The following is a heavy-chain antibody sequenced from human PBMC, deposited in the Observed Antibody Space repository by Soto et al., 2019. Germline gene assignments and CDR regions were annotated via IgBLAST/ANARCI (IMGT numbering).Heavy chain of an antibody. CDR2: IKSKTDGGTT. D-gene: IGHD2-2*01. Sequence: GGSLRLSCAASGFTFSNAWMNWVRQAPGKGLEWVGRIKSKTDGGTTDYAAPVKGRFTISRDDSKNTLYLQMNSLKTEDTAVYYCTTVNYCSSTSCSESDYYYYGMDVWGQGTTVTVSS. J-gene: IGHJ6*02. V-gene: IGHV3-15*07. CDR1: GFTFSNAW. CDR3: TTVNYCSSTSCSESDYYYYGMDV.